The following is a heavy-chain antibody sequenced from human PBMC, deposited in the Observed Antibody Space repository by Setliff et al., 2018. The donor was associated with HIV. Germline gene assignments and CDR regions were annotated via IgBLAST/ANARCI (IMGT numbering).Heavy chain of an antibody. CDR3: ARAKGYDYYMDV. CDR2: IYTNGAT. D-gene: IGHD2-15*01. V-gene: IGHV4-61*09. CDR1: GGSISSGPYF. J-gene: IGHJ6*03. Sequence: PSETLSLTCTVSGGSISSGPYFWSWIRQPAGKAVEWMGHIYTNGATKYNPSLKSRVTISRDTSKNQFSLKLTSVTAADTAVYYCARAKGYDYYMDVWGRETTVTVSS.